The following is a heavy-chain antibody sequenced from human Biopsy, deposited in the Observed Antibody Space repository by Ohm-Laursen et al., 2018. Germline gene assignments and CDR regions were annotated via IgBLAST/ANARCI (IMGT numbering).Heavy chain of an antibody. CDR3: ARVPAYPSIDGYYGLDL. Sequence: SSVKVSCKVSGYTFAGYYLHWVRQAPGHGLEWMGWINPNSGNANYAQSFQGRLTVARHTSISTAYMELTSLTFDDTAIYYCARVPAYPSIDGYYGLDLWGQGTTVIVSS. CDR2: INPNSGNA. J-gene: IGHJ6*02. D-gene: IGHD3-9*01. V-gene: IGHV1-2*02. CDR1: GYTFAGYY.